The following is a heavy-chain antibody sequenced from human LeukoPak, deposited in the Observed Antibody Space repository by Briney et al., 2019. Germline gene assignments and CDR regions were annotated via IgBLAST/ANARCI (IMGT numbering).Heavy chain of an antibody. CDR3: ARDRRDTAMVSHYYYYMDV. CDR1: GYTFTGYY. CDR2: INPNSGGT. D-gene: IGHD5-18*01. J-gene: IGHJ6*03. Sequence: ASVKVSCKASGYTFTGYYMHWVRQAPGQGLEWMGWINPNSGGTNYAQKFQGRVTMTRDTSISTAYMELSRLRSDDTAVYYCARDRRDTAMVSHYYYYMDVWGKGTTVTVSS. V-gene: IGHV1-2*02.